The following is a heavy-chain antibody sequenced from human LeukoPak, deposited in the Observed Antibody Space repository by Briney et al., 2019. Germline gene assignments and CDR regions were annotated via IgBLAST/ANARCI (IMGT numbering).Heavy chain of an antibody. D-gene: IGHD3-10*01. CDR3: ASLLTPYHGSGGGGMDV. Sequence: QPGGSPRLSCVASGFTFSTHWMYWVRQAPGTELVWVSRISGDGNMSRYADSVKGRFTISRDNAEDTLFLQMTSLRVEDTALYFCASLLTPYHGSGGGGMDVWGQGTTVTVSS. CDR2: ISGDGNMS. V-gene: IGHV3-74*01. CDR1: GFTFSTHW. J-gene: IGHJ6*02.